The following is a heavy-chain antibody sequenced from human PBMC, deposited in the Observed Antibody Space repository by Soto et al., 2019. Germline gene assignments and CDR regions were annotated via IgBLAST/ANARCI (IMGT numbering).Heavy chain of an antibody. V-gene: IGHV3-23*01. J-gene: IGHJ4*02. CDR2: ISGGGGSS. CDR3: AHNCGVVCHSVLFY. CDR1: GFTFSNYA. D-gene: IGHD2-21*02. Sequence: EAQLLDSWGGSVQPGASLRLSCVAPGFTFSNYALSWVRQAPGKGLEWVSGISGGGGSSYYADSVKGRFTISRDNSKDKLYLQVNSLRAEDTAVYYCAHNCGVVCHSVLFYWGMGSLVIVSS.